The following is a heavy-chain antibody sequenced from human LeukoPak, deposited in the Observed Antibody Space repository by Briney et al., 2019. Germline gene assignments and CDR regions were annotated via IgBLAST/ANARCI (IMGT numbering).Heavy chain of an antibody. V-gene: IGHV3-7*01. CDR1: GFTFSSYW. Sequence: GGSLRLSCAASGFTFSSYWMSWVRQAPGKGLEWVANIKQDGSEKYYVDSVKGRFTISRDNAKNSLYLQMNSLRAEDTAVYYCAREAIHSGYLYYYYYGMDVWGQGTTVTVSS. CDR3: AREAIHSGYLYYYYYGMDV. D-gene: IGHD3-22*01. CDR2: IKQDGSEK. J-gene: IGHJ6*02.